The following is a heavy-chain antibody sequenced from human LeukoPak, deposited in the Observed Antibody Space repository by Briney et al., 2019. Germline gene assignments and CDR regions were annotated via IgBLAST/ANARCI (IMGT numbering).Heavy chain of an antibody. V-gene: IGHV5-51*01. CDR1: GYSFPNYW. CDR3: ARHEVGASTHLDY. CDR2: IYPGDSDT. Sequence: GESLKISCKGSGYSFPNYWIGWVRQMPGKGLEWMGIIYPGDSDTRYSPSFQGQVTISADKSISTAYLQWSSLKASDTAMYYCARHEVGASTHLDYWGQGTLVTVSS. J-gene: IGHJ4*02. D-gene: IGHD1-26*01.